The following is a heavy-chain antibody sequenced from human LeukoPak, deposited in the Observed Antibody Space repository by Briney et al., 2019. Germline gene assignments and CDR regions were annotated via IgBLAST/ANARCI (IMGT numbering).Heavy chain of an antibody. CDR1: GFTLSNHW. CDR3: ARAHFGDYRFDF. V-gene: IGHV3-7*01. CDR2: IKQDGSAK. J-gene: IGHJ4*02. D-gene: IGHD4-17*01. Sequence: GGSLRLSCAASGFTLSNHWMTWVRRAPGRGLEWVANIKQDGSAKYYVDSVKGRFTISRDNAKNSLYLQMNSLRAEDTAVYYCARAHFGDYRFDFWGQGTLVTVSS.